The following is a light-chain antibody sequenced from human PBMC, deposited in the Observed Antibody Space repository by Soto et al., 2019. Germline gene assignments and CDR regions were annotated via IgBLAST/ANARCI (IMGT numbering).Light chain of an antibody. V-gene: IGKV3-20*01. CDR2: GSS. CDR3: QQYGRSPPYT. J-gene: IGKJ2*01. Sequence: EVVLTQSPGTLSLSPGERATLSCRASQSVSNNYFAWYQQKPGQAPRLLIFGSSDRATGIPDRLSGSGSGTGFTLTIRRLEPEDFAVYYCQQYGRSPPYTFGQGTKLEIK. CDR1: QSVSNNY.